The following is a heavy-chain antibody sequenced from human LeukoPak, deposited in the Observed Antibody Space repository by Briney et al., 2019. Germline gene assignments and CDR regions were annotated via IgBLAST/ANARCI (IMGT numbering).Heavy chain of an antibody. CDR2: IYYSGST. Sequence: PSETLSLTCTVSGGSISSYYWSWIRQPPGKGLEWIGYIYYSGSTNYNPSLKSRVTISVDTSKNQFSLKLSSVTAADTAVYYCARSSSGSYFDYYYYGMDVWGQETTVTVSS. J-gene: IGHJ6*02. CDR1: GGSISSYY. V-gene: IGHV4-59*01. D-gene: IGHD1-26*01. CDR3: ARSSSGSYFDYYYYGMDV.